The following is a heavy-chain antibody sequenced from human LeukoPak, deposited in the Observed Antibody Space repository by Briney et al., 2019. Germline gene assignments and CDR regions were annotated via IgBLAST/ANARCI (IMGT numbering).Heavy chain of an antibody. CDR1: GFTFSSYG. J-gene: IGHJ4*02. D-gene: IGHD6-19*01. CDR2: IRYDGSNK. V-gene: IGHV3-30*02. CDR3: AKDFTGIAVAENN. Sequence: GGSLRLSCAASGFTFSSYGMHWVRQAPGKGLEWVAFIRYDGSNKYYADSVKGRFTISRDNSKNTLYLQMNSLRAEDTAAYYCAKDFTGIAVAENNWGQGTLVTVSS.